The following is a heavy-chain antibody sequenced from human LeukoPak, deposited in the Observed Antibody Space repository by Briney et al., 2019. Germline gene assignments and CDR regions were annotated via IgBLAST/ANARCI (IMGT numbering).Heavy chain of an antibody. D-gene: IGHD3-10*01. J-gene: IGHJ4*02. CDR3: ARGPPYGSRSDYFDY. V-gene: IGHV4-59*01. CDR1: GGSISSYY. Sequence: SETLSLTCTVSGGSISSYYWSWIRQPPGKGLEWLGYIYYSGSTNYNPSLKSRVTISVDTSKNQFSLKLSSVTAADTAVYYCARGPPYGSRSDYFDYWGQGTLVTVSS. CDR2: IYYSGST.